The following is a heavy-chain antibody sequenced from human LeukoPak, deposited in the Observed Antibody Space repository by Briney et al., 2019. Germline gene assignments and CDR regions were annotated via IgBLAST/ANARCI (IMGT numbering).Heavy chain of an antibody. J-gene: IGHJ3*02. Sequence: GESLRLSCAASGFTFSSYSMNWVRQAPGKGLEWVSSISSSSSYIYYADSVKGRFTISRDNAKNSLYLQMNSLRAEDAAVYYCAYIAVAGTDAFDIWGQGTMVTVSS. CDR3: AYIAVAGTDAFDI. V-gene: IGHV3-21*01. CDR1: GFTFSSYS. CDR2: ISSSSSYI. D-gene: IGHD6-19*01.